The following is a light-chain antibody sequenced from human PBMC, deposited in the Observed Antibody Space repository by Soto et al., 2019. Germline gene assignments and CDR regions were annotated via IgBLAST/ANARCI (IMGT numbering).Light chain of an antibody. CDR2: GAS. Sequence: EIVLTQSPGTLSLSPGERATLSCRASHSVSSIYLAWYQQKTGQAPSLLIYGASSRPTGIPDRFSGSGSGTDFTLTISRLEPEDFAVYYCQQYGSSALTFGGGTKVEIK. V-gene: IGKV3-20*01. J-gene: IGKJ4*01. CDR3: QQYGSSALT. CDR1: HSVSSIY.